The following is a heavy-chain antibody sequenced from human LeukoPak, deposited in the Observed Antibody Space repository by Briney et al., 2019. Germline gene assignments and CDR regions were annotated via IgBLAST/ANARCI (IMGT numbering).Heavy chain of an antibody. Sequence: GGSLRLSCAASGFTFSNAWMSWVRQAPGKGLEWLSYLSSSSTTTYYADSVKGRFTISRDDAKNSLYLQMNSLRAEDTAVYYCARAYSGGGIVVVPAANWGQGTLVTVSS. V-gene: IGHV3-48*04. J-gene: IGHJ4*02. D-gene: IGHD2-2*01. CDR2: LSSSSTTT. CDR3: ARAYSGGGIVVVPAAN. CDR1: GFTFSNAW.